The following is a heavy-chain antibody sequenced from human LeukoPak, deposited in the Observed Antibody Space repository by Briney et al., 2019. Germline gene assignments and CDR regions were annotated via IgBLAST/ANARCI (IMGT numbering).Heavy chain of an antibody. Sequence: SPALSFPSTVSGGSISSGDYYWSWIRPPPGKGLEWIGYIYYSGSTYYNPSLKSRVTISVDTSKNQFSLKLSSVTAADTAVYYCARPGQWLGSFDIWGQGTMVTVSS. V-gene: IGHV4-30-4*08. D-gene: IGHD6-19*01. CDR2: IYYSGST. CDR3: ARPGQWLGSFDI. J-gene: IGHJ3*02. CDR1: GGSISSGDYY.